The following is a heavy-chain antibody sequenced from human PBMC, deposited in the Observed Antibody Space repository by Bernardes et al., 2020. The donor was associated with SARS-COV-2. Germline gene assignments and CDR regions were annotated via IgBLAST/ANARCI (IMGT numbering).Heavy chain of an antibody. D-gene: IGHD3-3*01. Sequence: ASVEVCCKTSGYIFTDYDINWVRQAPGQGLEWMGWMNPGSTNSGLAQKFQDRVTLTFDTSINTAFLELISLTSEDTAVYYCAREDTSSTGHAYNFFDPWGQGTPVTVSS. V-gene: IGHV1-8*01. CDR2: MNPGSTNS. CDR3: AREDTSSTGHAYNFFDP. CDR1: GYIFTDYD. J-gene: IGHJ5*02.